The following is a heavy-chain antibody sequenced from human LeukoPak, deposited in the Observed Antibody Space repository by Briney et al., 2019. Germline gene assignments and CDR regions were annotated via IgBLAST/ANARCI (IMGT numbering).Heavy chain of an antibody. J-gene: IGHJ4*02. D-gene: IGHD3-10*01. Sequence: GGSLRLSCAASGFTVSNNDMTWVRQAPGKGLQWVSGLYSGGSTTYADSVKGRFSISRDNLKNTLYLQMNSLRAEDTAVYYCARAFQYGSGTYPYSLWGQGTLVTVSS. CDR2: LYSGGST. V-gene: IGHV3-66*01. CDR1: GFTVSNND. CDR3: ARAFQYGSGTYPYSL.